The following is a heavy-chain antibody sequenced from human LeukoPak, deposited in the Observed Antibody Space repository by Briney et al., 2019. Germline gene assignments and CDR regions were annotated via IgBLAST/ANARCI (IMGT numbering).Heavy chain of an antibody. D-gene: IGHD6-13*01. Sequence: GASVKVSCKASGYTFTGYYMHWVRQAPGQGLEWMGWINPNSGITNYAQKFQGRVTMTGDTSISTAYMELDSLISDDTAVYYCARARGSSSWFVDQNPRRNWFDPWGQGTLVTVSS. CDR2: INPNSGIT. CDR3: ARARGSSSWFVDQNPRRNWFDP. V-gene: IGHV1-2*02. J-gene: IGHJ5*02. CDR1: GYTFTGYY.